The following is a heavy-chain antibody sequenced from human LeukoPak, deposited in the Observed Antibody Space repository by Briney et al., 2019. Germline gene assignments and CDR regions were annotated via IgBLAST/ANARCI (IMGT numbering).Heavy chain of an antibody. CDR2: IKSKTDGGTT. CDR1: GFTFRSAW. V-gene: IGHV3-15*01. J-gene: IGHJ4*02. CDR3: RKSSRLSAPVDY. D-gene: IGHD6-25*01. Sequence: GGSPRLSCAASGFTFRSAWMSWVRQAPGKGLEWVGRIKSKTDGGTTDYAAPVKGRFTISRDDSKHTLYLQMNSLRAEDTAVYYCRKSSRLSAPVDYWGQGTLVTVSS.